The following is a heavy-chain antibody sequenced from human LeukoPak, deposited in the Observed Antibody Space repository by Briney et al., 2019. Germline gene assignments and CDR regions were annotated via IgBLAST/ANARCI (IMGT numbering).Heavy chain of an antibody. CDR3: AKDIERGLDYGSGTAGVGFDY. J-gene: IGHJ4*02. V-gene: IGHV3-43D*03. CDR1: GFTFDDYA. D-gene: IGHD3-10*01. CDR2: ISWDGGST. Sequence: SGGSLRLSCAASGFTFDDYAMHWVRQAPGKGLEWVSLISWDGGSTYYADSVKGRFTISRDNSKNSLYLQMNSLRAEDTALYYCAKDIERGLDYGSGTAGVGFDYWGQGTLVTVSS.